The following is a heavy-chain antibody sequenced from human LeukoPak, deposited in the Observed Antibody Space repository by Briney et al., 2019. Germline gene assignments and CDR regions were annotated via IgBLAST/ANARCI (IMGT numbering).Heavy chain of an antibody. V-gene: IGHV3-74*01. Sequence: PGGSLRLSCAASGXTFSTYWIHWVRQAPGKGLVWVSRTNPDGSYTSYADSVRGRFTISRDNAKNTLYLQMSSLRAEDTAVYYCARAATVAGTVWGQGTLVTVSS. D-gene: IGHD6-13*01. J-gene: IGHJ4*02. CDR3: ARAATVAGTV. CDR1: GXTFSTYW. CDR2: TNPDGSYT.